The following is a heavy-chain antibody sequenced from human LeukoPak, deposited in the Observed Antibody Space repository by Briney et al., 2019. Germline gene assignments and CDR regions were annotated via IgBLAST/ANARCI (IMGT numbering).Heavy chain of an antibody. J-gene: IGHJ3*02. CDR3: SRDGTEGDNSAFDI. D-gene: IGHD3-22*01. Sequence: PGGSLRLSCAASGFRFSDYILDWARQAPGKGREWVGRIRRKRNGYTTEYAASVKGRFTISRDDLKKSLDLHMTSLKTDDTAVYYCSRDGTEGDNSAFDIWGQGTMVTVSS. CDR2: IRRKRNGYTT. CDR1: GFRFSDYI. V-gene: IGHV3-72*01.